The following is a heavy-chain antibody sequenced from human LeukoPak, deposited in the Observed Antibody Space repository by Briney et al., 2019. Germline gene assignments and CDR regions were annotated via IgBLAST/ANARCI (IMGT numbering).Heavy chain of an antibody. CDR1: GFTVSTNY. V-gene: IGHV3-53*01. CDR3: ARDSSSGWYHAY. D-gene: IGHD6-19*01. Sequence: GGSLRLSCAASGFTVSTNYMSWVRQAPGKGLEWIAVVYSGGSTYYADSVKGRFTISRDYSKNTLYLQMNSLRAEDTAVYYCARDSSSGWYHAYWGQGTLVTVSS. J-gene: IGHJ4*02. CDR2: VYSGGST.